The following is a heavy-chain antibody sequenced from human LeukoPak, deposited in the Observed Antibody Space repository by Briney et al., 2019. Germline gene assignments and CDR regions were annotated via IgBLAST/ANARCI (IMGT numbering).Heavy chain of an antibody. CDR3: AKSYQLLQGYYYYGMDV. D-gene: IGHD2-2*01. Sequence: PGGSLRLSCAASGFTFSSYVMSWVRQAPGKGLEWVSAISGRGGSTYYADSVKGRFTISRDNSKNTLYLQMNSLRAEDTAVYYCAKSYQLLQGYYYYGMDVWGQGTTVTVSS. J-gene: IGHJ6*02. V-gene: IGHV3-23*01. CDR2: ISGRGGST. CDR1: GFTFSSYV.